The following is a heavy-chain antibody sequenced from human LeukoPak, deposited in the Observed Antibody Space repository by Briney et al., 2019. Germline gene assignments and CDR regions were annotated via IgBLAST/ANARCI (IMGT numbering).Heavy chain of an antibody. D-gene: IGHD3-3*01. CDR3: ARVKEAFGGWFDP. J-gene: IGHJ5*02. V-gene: IGHV4-39*01. CDR1: GGSISSSSYY. Sequence: SETLSLTCTVSGGSISSSSYYWGWIRQPPGKGLEWIGSIYYSGSTYYNPSLKSRVTISVDTSKNQFSLKLSSVTAADTAVFHCARVKEAFGGWFDPWGQGTLVTVSS. CDR2: IYYSGST.